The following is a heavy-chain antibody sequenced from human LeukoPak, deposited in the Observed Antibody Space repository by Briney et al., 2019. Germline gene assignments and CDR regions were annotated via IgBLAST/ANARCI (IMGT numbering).Heavy chain of an antibody. D-gene: IGHD2-15*01. J-gene: IGHJ4*02. Sequence: PSETLSLTCTVSGGSISSSSYYWGWIRQPPGKGPEWIGSIYYSGSTYYNPSLKSRVTISVDTSKNQFSLKLSSVTAADTAVYYCARQKVVPDSSDYWGQGTLVTVSS. V-gene: IGHV4-39*01. CDR3: ARQKVVPDSSDY. CDR2: IYYSGST. CDR1: GGSISSSSYY.